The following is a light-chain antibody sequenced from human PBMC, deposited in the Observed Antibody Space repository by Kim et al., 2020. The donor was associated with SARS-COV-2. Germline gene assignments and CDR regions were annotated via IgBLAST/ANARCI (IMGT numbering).Light chain of an antibody. J-gene: IGKJ4*01. CDR3: QQYKSLPA. Sequence: DIQMTQSPSSLSASVGDRVTITCQASQDISNYLNWYQHKPGKAPNLLINDASKLEAGVPSRFSGSGSGTDFTFTISSLQPEDIATYYCQQYKSLPAFGGGTKVEIK. CDR1: QDISNY. CDR2: DAS. V-gene: IGKV1-33*01.